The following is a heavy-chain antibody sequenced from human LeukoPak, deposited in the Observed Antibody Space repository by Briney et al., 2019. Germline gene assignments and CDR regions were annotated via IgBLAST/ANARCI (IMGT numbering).Heavy chain of an antibody. CDR3: ARVVAGRIAAHPYFDY. V-gene: IGHV3-20*04. CDR2: INWNGGST. J-gene: IGHJ4*02. D-gene: IGHD6-6*01. CDR1: GFTFDDYG. Sequence: PGGSLRLSCAASGFTFDDYGMSWVRQAPGKGLEWVSGINWNGGSTGYADSVKGRFTISRDNAKNSLYLQMNSLRAEDTAVYYCARVVAGRIAAHPYFDYWGQGTLVTVSS.